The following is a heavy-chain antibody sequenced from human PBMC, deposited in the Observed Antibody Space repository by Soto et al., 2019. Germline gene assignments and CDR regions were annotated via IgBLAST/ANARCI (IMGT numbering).Heavy chain of an antibody. Sequence: QVQLVESGGGVVQPGRSLRLSCAASGFTFSSYAMHWVRQAPGKGLEWVAVISYDGSNKYYADSVKGRFTISRDNSKNAPYLQMNSLRAEDTVVYYCARFTYYDILTRRRSSSHFQSSQNYYCGMDVWGQGTTVTVSS. CDR3: ARFTYYDILTRRRSSSHFQSSQNYYCGMDV. V-gene: IGHV3-30-3*01. CDR1: GFTFSSYA. J-gene: IGHJ6*02. CDR2: ISYDGSNK. D-gene: IGHD3-9*01.